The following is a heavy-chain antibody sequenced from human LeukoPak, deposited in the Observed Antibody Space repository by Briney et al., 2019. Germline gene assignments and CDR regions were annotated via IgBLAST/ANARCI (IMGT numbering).Heavy chain of an antibody. CDR1: GFTVSSNY. J-gene: IGHJ3*02. V-gene: IGHV3-53*01. CDR2: IYSGGST. CDR3: ARDYYDSSGYYGDAFDI. Sequence: GGSLRLSCAASGFTVSSNYMSWVRQAPGKGLEWVSVIYSGGSTYYADSVKGRFTISRDNSKNTLYLQMSSLRAEDTAVYYCARDYYDSSGYYGDAFDIWGQGTMVTVSS. D-gene: IGHD3-22*01.